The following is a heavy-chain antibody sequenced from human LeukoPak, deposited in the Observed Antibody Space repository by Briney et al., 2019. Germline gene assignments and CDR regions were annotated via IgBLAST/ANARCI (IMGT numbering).Heavy chain of an antibody. CDR2: IYYSGST. CDR1: GGSISSGDYY. D-gene: IGHD3-22*01. CDR3: ARAPYYYDSSSTNWFDP. Sequence: SETLSLTCTVSGGSISSGDYYWSWIRQPPGKGLEWIGYIYYSGSTYYNPSLKSRVTISVDTSKKQFSLKLSSVTAADTAVYYCARAPYYYDSSSTNWFDPWGQGTLVTVSS. J-gene: IGHJ5*02. V-gene: IGHV4-30-4*08.